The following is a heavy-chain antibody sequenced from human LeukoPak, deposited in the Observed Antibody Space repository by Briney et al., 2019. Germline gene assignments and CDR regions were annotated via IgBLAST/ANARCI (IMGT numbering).Heavy chain of an antibody. V-gene: IGHV3-7*03. Sequence: GGSLRLSCAASGFTFSSYWMSWVRQAPGKGLEWVANIKQDGSEKYYVDSVKGRFTISRDNAKNSLYLQMNSPRAEDTAVYYCARVGRDSSGYYYKFDYWGQGTLVTVSS. CDR3: ARVGRDSSGYYYKFDY. CDR2: IKQDGSEK. CDR1: GFTFSSYW. J-gene: IGHJ4*02. D-gene: IGHD3-22*01.